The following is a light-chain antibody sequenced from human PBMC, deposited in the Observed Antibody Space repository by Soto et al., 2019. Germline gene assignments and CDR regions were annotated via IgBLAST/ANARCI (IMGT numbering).Light chain of an antibody. CDR3: QQSYSRPRT. Sequence: DFKMPQSPSTLSASVGDRVTITCRASQSITSWLAWYQQKPGKAPKLLIYKASTLESGVPSRFSGSGSGTDYTLTISSLQPEDFATYFCQQSYSRPRTFGQGTKVDIK. CDR1: QSITSW. J-gene: IGKJ1*01. CDR2: KAS. V-gene: IGKV1-5*03.